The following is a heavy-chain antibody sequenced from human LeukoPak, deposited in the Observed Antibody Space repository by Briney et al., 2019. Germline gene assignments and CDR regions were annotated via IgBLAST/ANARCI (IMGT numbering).Heavy chain of an antibody. Sequence: SETLSLTCTVSGGSISNYYWSWIRQPPGKGLEWIGYIYYSGSTNYNPSLKSRVTISVDTSKNQFSLKLSSVTAADTAVYYCARDAGRNGDYVWSSDAFDIWGQGTMVTVSS. CDR1: GGSISNYY. CDR3: ARDAGRNGDYVWSSDAFDI. D-gene: IGHD4-17*01. J-gene: IGHJ3*02. CDR2: IYYSGST. V-gene: IGHV4-59*12.